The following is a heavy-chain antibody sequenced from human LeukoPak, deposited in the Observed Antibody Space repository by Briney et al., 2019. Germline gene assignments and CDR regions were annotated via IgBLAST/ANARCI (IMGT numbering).Heavy chain of an antibody. Sequence: GGSLRLSCVASGFRLSSYAMSWVRQAPGKGLEWISATSSSDPGTYYADSVRGRFTISRDNSKNTLYLQMNSLRAEDTAVYYCARDLFPSTTAYFDYWGQGTLVTVSS. V-gene: IGHV3-23*01. CDR2: TSSSDPGT. D-gene: IGHD4-11*01. CDR1: GFRLSSYA. CDR3: ARDLFPSTTAYFDY. J-gene: IGHJ4*02.